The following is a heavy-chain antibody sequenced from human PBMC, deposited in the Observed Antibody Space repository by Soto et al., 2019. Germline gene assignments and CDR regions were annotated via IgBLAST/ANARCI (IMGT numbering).Heavy chain of an antibody. CDR1: GFTFSSYS. J-gene: IGHJ6*03. V-gene: IGHV3-21*01. CDR2: ISSSSSYI. D-gene: IGHD6-6*01. CDR3: ARETINDSSSHEIYYYYSMDA. Sequence: GGSLRLSCAASGFTFSSYSMNWVRQAPGKGLEWVSSISSSSSYIYYADSVKGRFTISRDNAKNSLYLQMNSLRAEDTAVYYCARETINDSSSHEIYYYYSMDAWGKGTTVTVSS.